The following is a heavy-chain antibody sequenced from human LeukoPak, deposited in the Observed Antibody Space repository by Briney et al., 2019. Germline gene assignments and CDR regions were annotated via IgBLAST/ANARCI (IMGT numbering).Heavy chain of an antibody. CDR1: GFTFSSHA. CDR2: ISGTGDSA. CDR3: AKERRIAAAGNDAFDI. J-gene: IGHJ3*02. Sequence: GGSLRLSCAASGFTFSSHALSWVRQAPGKGLEWVSAISGTGDSAFYADSVKGRFTVSRDNSKNTLYLQIKSVRAEDTAVYYCAKERRIAAAGNDAFDIWGQGTMVTVSS. V-gene: IGHV3-23*01. D-gene: IGHD6-13*01.